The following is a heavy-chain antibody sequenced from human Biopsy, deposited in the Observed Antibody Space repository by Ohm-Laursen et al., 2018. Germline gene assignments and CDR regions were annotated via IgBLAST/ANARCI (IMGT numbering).Heavy chain of an antibody. CDR1: GFSFSDYY. CDR2: ISSSGRTM. D-gene: IGHD5-24*01. CDR3: ATTRSFDN. V-gene: IGHV3-11*01. Sequence: LSLTCAASGFSFSDYYMIWIRQAPGKGLEWVSYISSSGRTMYYADSVKGRFTISRDNANKSLYLQMNSLRAEDTAVYYCATTRSFDNWGQGTLVTVSS. J-gene: IGHJ4*02.